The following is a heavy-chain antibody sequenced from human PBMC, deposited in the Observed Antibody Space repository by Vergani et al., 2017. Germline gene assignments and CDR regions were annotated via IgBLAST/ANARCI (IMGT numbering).Heavy chain of an antibody. CDR2: ITAIGSA. CDR1: GGSLSGYF. V-gene: IGHV4-34*02. J-gene: IGHJ4*02. D-gene: IGHD3-16*01. Sequence: QVHLQQRGAGVLKPSETLSLTCGVIGGSLSGYFWSWIRQSSGRGLEWIGEITAIGSAKSSPSATSRVTISVDTSRGEFTLTVTSVTAADTGLYFCASRRQRLNLGSKSNAGTFDSWGQGALVTVSS. CDR3: ASRRQRLNLGSKSNAGTFDS.